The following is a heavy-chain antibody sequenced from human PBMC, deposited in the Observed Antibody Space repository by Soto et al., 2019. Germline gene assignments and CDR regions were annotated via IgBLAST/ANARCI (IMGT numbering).Heavy chain of an antibody. J-gene: IGHJ2*01. CDR3: AKIRDPTYGNWYFDL. D-gene: IGHD3-16*01. Sequence: QVQLVESGGGVVQPGRSLRLSCAASGFTFSSYGMHWVRQAPGKGLEWVAVISYDGSNKYYADSVKGRFTISRDNSKNTLHLQMSSLRAEDTAVYFCAKIRDPTYGNWYFDLWGRGTLVSVSS. CDR2: ISYDGSNK. CDR1: GFTFSSYG. V-gene: IGHV3-30*18.